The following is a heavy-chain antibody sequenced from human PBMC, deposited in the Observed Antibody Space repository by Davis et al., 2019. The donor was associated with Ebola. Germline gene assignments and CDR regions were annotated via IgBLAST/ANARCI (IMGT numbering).Heavy chain of an antibody. Sequence: PSETLSLTCTVSGGSISSYYWSWIRQPAGKGLEWIGRIYTSGSTNYNPSLKSRVTMSVDTSKNQFSLKLSSATAADTAVYYCARDGGYIWGSYRYENWFDPWGQGTLVTVSS. V-gene: IGHV4-4*07. CDR3: ARDGGYIWGSYRYENWFDP. CDR1: GGSISSYY. D-gene: IGHD3-16*02. J-gene: IGHJ5*02. CDR2: IYTSGST.